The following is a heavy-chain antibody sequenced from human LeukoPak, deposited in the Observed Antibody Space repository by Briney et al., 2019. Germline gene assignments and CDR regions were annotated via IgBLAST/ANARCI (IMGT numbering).Heavy chain of an antibody. CDR1: GGSISSYY. CDR3: ARHGGYSGYDYIPADFDY. D-gene: IGHD5-12*01. Sequence: SETLSLTCTVSGGSISSYYWSWIRQPPGKGLEWIGYIYYSGSTNYNPSLKSRVTISVDTSKNQFSQKLSSVTAADTAVYYCARHGGYSGYDYIPADFDYWGQGTLVTVSS. J-gene: IGHJ4*02. V-gene: IGHV4-59*08. CDR2: IYYSGST.